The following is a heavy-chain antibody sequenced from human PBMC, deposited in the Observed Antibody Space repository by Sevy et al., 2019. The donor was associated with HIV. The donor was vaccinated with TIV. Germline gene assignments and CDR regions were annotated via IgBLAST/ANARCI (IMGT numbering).Heavy chain of an antibody. CDR2: IRTYNGET. V-gene: IGHV1-18*01. J-gene: IGHJ4*02. D-gene: IGHD3-22*01. Sequence: ASVKVSCKTSGYTFIKHPLSWVRQAPGQGLEWMGCIRTYNGETKNAQKFQGRATMTTDTSRSTAYMELSSLRSDDTAVYYCARDSDGSGRYYLDYFDSWGQGTLVTVSS. CDR1: GYTFIKHP. CDR3: ARDSDGSGRYYLDYFDS.